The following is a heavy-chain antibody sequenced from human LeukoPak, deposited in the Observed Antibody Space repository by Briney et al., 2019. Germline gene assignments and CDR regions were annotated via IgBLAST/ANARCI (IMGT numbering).Heavy chain of an antibody. D-gene: IGHD3-10*01. CDR2: IYYSGST. CDR1: GGSISSYY. J-gene: IGHJ4*02. Sequence: SETLSLTCTVSGGSISSYYWSWIRQPPGKGLEWIGYIYYSGSTNYNPSLKSRVTISVDTSKNQFSLKLSSVTAADTAVYYCARAPSHGEANAYDYWGQGTLVTVSS. V-gene: IGHV4-59*01. CDR3: ARAPSHGEANAYDY.